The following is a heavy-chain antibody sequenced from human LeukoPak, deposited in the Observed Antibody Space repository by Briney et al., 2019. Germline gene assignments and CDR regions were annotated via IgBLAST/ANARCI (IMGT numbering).Heavy chain of an antibody. CDR2: ISWDGGST. Sequence: GGSLRLSCAASGFIFDDYTMHWVRQAPGKGLEWVSLISWDGGSTYYADSVKGRFTISRDNSKNSLYLQMNSLRTEDTALYYCAKDTFPSGSYFFFDYWGQGTLVTVSS. V-gene: IGHV3-43*01. CDR3: AKDTFPSGSYFFFDY. CDR1: GFIFDDYT. D-gene: IGHD3-10*01. J-gene: IGHJ4*02.